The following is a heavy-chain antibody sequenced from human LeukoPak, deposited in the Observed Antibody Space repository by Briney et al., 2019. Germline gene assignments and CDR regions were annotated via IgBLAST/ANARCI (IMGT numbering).Heavy chain of an antibody. D-gene: IGHD6-13*01. J-gene: IGHJ4*02. CDR1: GFTFSSYW. Sequence: GGSLRLSCAASGFTFSSYWMHWVRQAPGKGLVWVSRINTDGSSTSYADSVKGRFTISRDDAKNTLYLQMNSLRAEDTAVYYCARVSSSSWWALDYWGQGTLVTVSS. V-gene: IGHV3-74*01. CDR2: INTDGSST. CDR3: ARVSSSSWWALDY.